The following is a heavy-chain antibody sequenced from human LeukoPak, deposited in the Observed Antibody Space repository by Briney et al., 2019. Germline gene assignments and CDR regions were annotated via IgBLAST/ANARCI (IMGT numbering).Heavy chain of an antibody. CDR3: VEEWVYFGESTTFDY. D-gene: IGHD3-10*01. CDR2: ISGSGGST. Sequence: PGGSLILSCAASGFTFSSDAMSWVRQAPGKGLEWVSAISGSGGSTYYADSVKGRFTISRDNSKNTLYLQMNSLRAEGTAVYYCVEEWVYFGESTTFDYWGQGTLVTVSS. CDR1: GFTFSSDA. J-gene: IGHJ4*02. V-gene: IGHV3-23*01.